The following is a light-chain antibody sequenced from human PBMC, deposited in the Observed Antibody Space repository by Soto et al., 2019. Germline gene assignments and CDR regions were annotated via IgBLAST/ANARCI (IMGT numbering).Light chain of an antibody. CDR3: SSYRRGSTPV. V-gene: IGLV2-14*01. CDR1: SSDVGGYNF. J-gene: IGLJ2*01. CDR2: EVN. Sequence: QSALTQPASVSGSPGQSITISCTGTSSDVGGYNFVSWYQQHPGKAPKLMIYEVNNRPSGVSNRFSGSKSDNTASLTISGLQAEDEADYYCSSYRRGSTPVFGGGTKLTVL.